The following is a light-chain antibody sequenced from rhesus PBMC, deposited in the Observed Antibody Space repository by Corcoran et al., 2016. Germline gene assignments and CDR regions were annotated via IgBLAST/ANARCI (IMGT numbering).Light chain of an antibody. J-gene: IGLJ1*01. Sequence: QAALTQPRSVSGSPGQSVTISCSGTSSDIARYNYVSWYQQYPGTAPKLMIYEFSKRPSGVSDRFSGSKSGNTASLTISVLQAEDEADYYCCSYEGSFSYIFGAGTRLTV. CDR1: SSDIARYNY. CDR2: EFS. CDR3: CSYEGSFSYI. V-gene: IGLV2-32*01.